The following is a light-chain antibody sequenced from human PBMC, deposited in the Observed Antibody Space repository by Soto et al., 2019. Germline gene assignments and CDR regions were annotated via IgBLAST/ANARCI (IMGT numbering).Light chain of an antibody. CDR2: SNN. J-gene: IGLJ1*01. CDR1: SSNIGSNY. Sequence: QSVLTQPPSASGTPGQRVTISCSGGSSNIGSNYVNWYQQLPGTAPKLLIYSNNQRPSGVPDRFSGSKSGTSASLAISGLRSEDDPQYLCFSSTTTSTHVFGTGTKVTVL. CDR3: FSSTTTSTHV. V-gene: IGLV1-47*02.